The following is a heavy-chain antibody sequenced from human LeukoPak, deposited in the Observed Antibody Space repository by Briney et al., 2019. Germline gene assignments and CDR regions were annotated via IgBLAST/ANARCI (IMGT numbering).Heavy chain of an antibody. CDR2: IYFSGST. CDR1: GGSISGTNSY. CDR3: ARQRADYYYYYMDV. J-gene: IGHJ6*03. V-gene: IGHV4-39*01. Sequence: PSETLSLTCIVSGGSISGTNSYWAWIRQPAGKGLEWIGSIYFSGSTFYKSFLESRLNMSVDMSKNQFSLKVRSVTAADTAVYYCARQRADYYYYYMDVWGKGTTVTVSS.